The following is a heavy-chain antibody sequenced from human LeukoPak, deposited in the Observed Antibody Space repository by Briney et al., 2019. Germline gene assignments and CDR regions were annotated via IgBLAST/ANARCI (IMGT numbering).Heavy chain of an antibody. Sequence: GGSLRLSCTASGFTFRTHTMNWVRQAPGKGLEWVSCISSSSSDISYADSVKGRFTISRDNAKNSLYLHMSSLRAEDTAVYYCARAPGGLEWADIDYWGQGTLVTVSS. D-gene: IGHD3-3*01. V-gene: IGHV3-21*01. CDR3: ARAPGGLEWADIDY. CDR2: ISSSSSDI. CDR1: GFTFRTHT. J-gene: IGHJ4*02.